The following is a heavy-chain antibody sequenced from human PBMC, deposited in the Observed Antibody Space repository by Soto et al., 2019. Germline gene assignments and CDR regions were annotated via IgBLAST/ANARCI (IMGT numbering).Heavy chain of an antibody. D-gene: IGHD2-2*01. Sequence: GVLRLSCAASGFTFSGYAMSWVSQAPGKGLEWVSAISGSGGSTYYADSVKGRFTISRDNSKNTLYLQMNSLRAEDTAVYYCAKPPAPEGTFDYWGQGTLVTVSS. J-gene: IGHJ4*02. CDR1: GFTFSGYA. CDR2: ISGSGGST. CDR3: AKPPAPEGTFDY. V-gene: IGHV3-23*01.